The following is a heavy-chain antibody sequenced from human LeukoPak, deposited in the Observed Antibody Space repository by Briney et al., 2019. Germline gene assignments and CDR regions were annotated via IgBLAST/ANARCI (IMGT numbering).Heavy chain of an antibody. CDR1: GFTFSSYG. CDR2: IRYDGSNK. CDR3: AKDRQEWEPPDY. J-gene: IGHJ4*02. D-gene: IGHD1-26*01. V-gene: IGHV3-30*02. Sequence: GGSLRLSCAASGFTFSSYGMHWVRQAPGKGLEWVAFIRYDGSNKYYADSVKGRFTISRDNSKNTLYLQMNSLRAEDTAVYYCAKDRQEWEPPDYWGQGTLVTVSS.